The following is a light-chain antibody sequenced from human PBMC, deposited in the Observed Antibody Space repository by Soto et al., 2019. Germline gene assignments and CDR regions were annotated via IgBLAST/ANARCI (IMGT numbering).Light chain of an antibody. J-gene: IGLJ2*01. CDR2: GNN. Sequence: QSALTQPASVSGSPGQSITISCTGTSSDVGGYNYVSWYQQHPGKAPKLLIYGNNNRPSGVPDRFSGSQSGTSASLAITGLQAEDEADYYCQSYDSSLTALVFGGGTKLTVL. V-gene: IGLV2-14*01. CDR3: QSYDSSLTALV. CDR1: SSDVGGYNY.